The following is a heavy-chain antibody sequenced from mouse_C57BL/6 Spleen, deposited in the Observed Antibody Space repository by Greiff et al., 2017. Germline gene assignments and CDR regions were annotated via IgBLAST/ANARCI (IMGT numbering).Heavy chain of an antibody. Sequence: VQLQQSGPELVKPGASVKIPCKASGYTFTDYNMDWVKQSHGKSLEWIGDINPNNGGTIYNQKFKGKATLTVDKSSSTAYMELRSLTSEDTAVYYCARRGNGYFDVWGTGTTVTVSS. V-gene: IGHV1-18*01. J-gene: IGHJ1*03. CDR1: GYTFTDYN. CDR2: INPNNGGT. CDR3: ARRGNGYFDV. D-gene: IGHD2-1*01.